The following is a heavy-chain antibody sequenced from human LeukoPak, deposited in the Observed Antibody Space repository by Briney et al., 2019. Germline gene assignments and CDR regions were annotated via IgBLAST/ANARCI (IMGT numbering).Heavy chain of an antibody. Sequence: ASVKVSCKASGYTFTSYYMHWVRQAPGQGVEGMGIISHSGGRTNYAKKFQGRDTMTRDTSTSTVYMELSSLRSEDTAVYYCARVALIAVADYFDYWGQGTLVTVSS. CDR1: GYTFTSYY. V-gene: IGHV1-46*01. CDR3: ARVALIAVADYFDY. D-gene: IGHD6-19*01. CDR2: ISHSGGRT. J-gene: IGHJ4*02.